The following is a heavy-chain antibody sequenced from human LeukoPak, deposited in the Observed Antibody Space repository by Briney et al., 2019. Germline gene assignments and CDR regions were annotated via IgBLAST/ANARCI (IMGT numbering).Heavy chain of an antibody. J-gene: IGHJ6*02. CDR2: INPTSGDT. CDR1: GYTFTGFY. D-gene: IGHD2/OR15-2a*01. Sequence: GASVKVSCKTSGYTFTGFYIHWVRQAPGQGLEWMGWINPTSGDTNYEQKFRGRVTMTGDTSISTAYMELSGLRSDDTAVYYCARGLGIYCNSFNCYGSDVWGQGTTVTVSS. V-gene: IGHV1-2*02. CDR3: ARGLGIYCNSFNCYGSDV.